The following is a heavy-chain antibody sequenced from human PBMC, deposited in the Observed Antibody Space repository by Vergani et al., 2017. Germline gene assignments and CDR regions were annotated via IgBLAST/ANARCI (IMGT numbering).Heavy chain of an antibody. J-gene: IGHJ6*03. CDR1: GFTFSDYY. CDR2: ISSSGSTI. V-gene: IGHV3-11*01. Sequence: QVQLVESGGGLVKPGGSLRLSCAASGFTFSDYYMSWIRQAPGKGLDWVSYISSSGSTIYYADSVKGRFTISRDNAKNSLYLQMNSLRAEDTAVYYCARERPEYCSSTSCYYYYYMDVWGKGTTVTVSS. CDR3: ARERPEYCSSTSCYYYYYMDV. D-gene: IGHD2-2*01.